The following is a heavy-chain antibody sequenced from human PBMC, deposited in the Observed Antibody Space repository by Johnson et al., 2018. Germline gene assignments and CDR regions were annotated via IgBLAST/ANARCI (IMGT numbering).Heavy chain of an antibody. CDR3: ARARSRAADAFDL. CDR2: AYTGGST. Sequence: VQLVESGGGLIQPGGSLRLSCIASGFTVRYHYMNWVRQAPGKGLEWVSIAYTGGSTYYADSVKGRFTISKDISKNTLYLQMNSLTAEDTAVYYCARARSRAADAFDLWGQGTMVTVSS. D-gene: IGHD2-15*01. V-gene: IGHV3-53*01. CDR1: GFTVRYHY. J-gene: IGHJ3*01.